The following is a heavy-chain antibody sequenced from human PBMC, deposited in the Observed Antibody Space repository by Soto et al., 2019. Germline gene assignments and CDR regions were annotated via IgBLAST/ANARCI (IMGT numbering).Heavy chain of an antibody. CDR1: GFTFDDYG. D-gene: IGHD6-19*01. Sequence: EVQLVESGGGVVRPVGSLGLSLAASGFTFDDYGISWVRQAPGKGLEWGSGINWNGGSTGYADSVKGRFTISRDNAKKSLYLQMNSLRAETTALYYCARLYSSGWYGPGRYWGQGTLVTVSS. CDR3: ARLYSSGWYGPGRY. CDR2: INWNGGST. V-gene: IGHV3-20*03. J-gene: IGHJ4*02.